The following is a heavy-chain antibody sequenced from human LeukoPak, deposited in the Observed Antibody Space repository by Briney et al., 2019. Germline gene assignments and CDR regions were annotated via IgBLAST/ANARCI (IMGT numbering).Heavy chain of an antibody. CDR3: ARGPTMIVVAHMGYFDL. Sequence: SETLSLTCTVSGGSISSGDYYWSWIRQPPGKGLEWIGYIYYSGSTYYNPSLKSRVTISVDTSKNQFSLKLSSVTAADTAVYYCARGPTMIVVAHMGYFDLWGRGTLVTVSS. D-gene: IGHD3-22*01. V-gene: IGHV4-30-4*01. J-gene: IGHJ2*01. CDR1: GGSISSGDYY. CDR2: IYYSGST.